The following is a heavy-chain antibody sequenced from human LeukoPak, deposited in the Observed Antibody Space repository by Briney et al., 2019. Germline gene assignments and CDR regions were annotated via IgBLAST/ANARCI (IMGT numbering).Heavy chain of an antibody. V-gene: IGHV4-31*03. CDR2: IYYSGST. D-gene: IGHD5-18*01. CDR3: ARDTIIQLWSVVDY. CDR1: GGSISSGGYY. J-gene: IGHJ4*02. Sequence: KPSETLSLTCTVSGGSISSGGYYWSWIRQHPGKGLEWIGDIYYSGSTYYNPSLKSRVTISVDTSKNQFSLKLSSVTAADTAVYYCARDTIIQLWSVVDYWGQGTLVTVSS.